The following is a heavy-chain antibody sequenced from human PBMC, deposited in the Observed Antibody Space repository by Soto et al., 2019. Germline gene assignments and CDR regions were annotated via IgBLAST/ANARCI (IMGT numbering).Heavy chain of an antibody. CDR1: GGSISSYY. V-gene: IGHV4-59*01. CDR2: IYYSGST. J-gene: IGHJ4*02. Sequence: SETLSLTCTVSGGSISSYYWSWIRQPPGKGLEWIGYIYYSGSTNYNPSLKSRVTISVDTSKNQFSLKLSSVTAADTAVYYCASGYSYGELDYWGQGTLVIVSS. CDR3: ASGYSYGELDY. D-gene: IGHD5-18*01.